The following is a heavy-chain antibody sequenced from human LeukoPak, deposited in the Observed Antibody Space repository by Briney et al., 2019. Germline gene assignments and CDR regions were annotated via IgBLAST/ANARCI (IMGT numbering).Heavy chain of an antibody. Sequence: GGSLRLSCAASGFTFSSYSMNWVRQAPGKGLEWVSSISSSSSYIYYADSVKGRFTISRDNAKNSLYLQMNSLRAEDTAVYYCAKVTTIYCSSTSCYPDAFDIWGQGTMVTVSS. CDR2: ISSSSSYI. CDR1: GFTFSSYS. V-gene: IGHV3-21*04. J-gene: IGHJ3*02. D-gene: IGHD2-2*01. CDR3: AKVTTIYCSSTSCYPDAFDI.